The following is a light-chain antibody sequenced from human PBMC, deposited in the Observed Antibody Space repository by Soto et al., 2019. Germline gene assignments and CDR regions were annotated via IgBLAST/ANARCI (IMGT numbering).Light chain of an antibody. CDR3: QQYNKWPRT. CDR2: DTS. Sequence: EIVLTQSPATLCLSPGERATLSCRASQSVSSYLAWYQQKAGQAPRLLIYDTSNRATGIPARFSGSGSGTDFTLTISSLEPEDFAVYNCQQYNKWPRTFXQGTKVDIK. CDR1: QSVSSY. V-gene: IGKV3-11*01. J-gene: IGKJ2*01.